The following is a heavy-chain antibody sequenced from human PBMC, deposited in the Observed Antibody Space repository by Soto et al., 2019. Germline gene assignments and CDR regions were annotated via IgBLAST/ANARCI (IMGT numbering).Heavy chain of an antibody. D-gene: IGHD6-13*01. Sequence: QVQLQESGPGLVKPSETLSLTCTVSGGSISSYYWSWIRQPAGKGLEWIGRIYTSGSTNYNPSLKSRVTMSVDTSKNQWSLKLSSVTAADTAVYYCARLIAAAGTSWPNWYFELWGRGTLVTVSS. CDR1: GGSISSYY. J-gene: IGHJ2*01. V-gene: IGHV4-4*07. CDR3: ARLIAAAGTSWPNWYFEL. CDR2: IYTSGST.